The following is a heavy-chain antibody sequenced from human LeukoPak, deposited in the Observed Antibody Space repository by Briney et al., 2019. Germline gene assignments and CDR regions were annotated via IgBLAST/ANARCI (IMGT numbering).Heavy chain of an antibody. CDR3: AREGSYGGLHPWFNWFDP. V-gene: IGHV1-18*01. J-gene: IGHJ5*02. CDR1: GFTFTSNG. D-gene: IGHD3-16*01. CDR2: INAYNGKT. Sequence: ASVKVSCKTSGFTFTSNGISWVRQAPGQGLEWMGWINAYNGKTNYPQKFQDRVTMTTDTSTSTAYLELRNLRSDDTAVYYCAREGSYGGLHPWFNWFDPWGQGTLVTVSS.